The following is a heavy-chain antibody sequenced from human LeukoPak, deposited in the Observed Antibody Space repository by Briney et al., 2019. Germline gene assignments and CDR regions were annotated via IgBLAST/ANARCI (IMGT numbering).Heavy chain of an antibody. CDR1: GYSFTNYW. D-gene: IGHD6-13*01. CDR3: ARHSPSSSFYYFDH. V-gene: IGHV5-51*01. CDR2: IYPGDSDT. Sequence: KLGESLKISCKGSGYSFTNYWIGWVRQMPGKGLEWMGIIYPGDSDTRYSPAFQGQVTMSADKSISTSYLQWNSLEASDTAMYYCARHSPSSSFYYFDHWGQGTLVTVSS. J-gene: IGHJ4*02.